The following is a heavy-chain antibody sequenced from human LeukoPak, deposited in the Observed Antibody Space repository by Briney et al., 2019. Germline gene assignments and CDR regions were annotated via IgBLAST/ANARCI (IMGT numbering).Heavy chain of an antibody. CDR3: ACRSSWYEDFDY. CDR1: GFTFSSYG. V-gene: IGHV3-33*01. CDR2: IWYDGSNK. D-gene: IGHD6-13*01. Sequence: GGSLRLSCAASGFTFSSYGMHWVRQAPGKGLEWVAAIWYDGSNKYYADSVKGRFAISRDNSKNTLYLQMNSLRAEDTAVYYCACRSSWYEDFDYWGQGTLVTVSS. J-gene: IGHJ4*02.